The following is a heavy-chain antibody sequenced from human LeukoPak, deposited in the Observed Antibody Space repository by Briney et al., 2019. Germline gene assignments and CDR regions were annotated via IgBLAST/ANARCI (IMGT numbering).Heavy chain of an antibody. V-gene: IGHV4-59*01. CDR2: IYYSGST. D-gene: IGHD6-13*01. CDR1: GASITSYY. J-gene: IGHJ5*02. Sequence: SETLSLTCTVSGASITSYYWRWIRQPPGKGLEWIGYIYYSGSTSYNPSLRSRVTISVDTSKNHFSLKLSSVTAADTAVYYCARTVTAAGTEWLDPWGQGTLVIVSS. CDR3: ARTVTAAGTEWLDP.